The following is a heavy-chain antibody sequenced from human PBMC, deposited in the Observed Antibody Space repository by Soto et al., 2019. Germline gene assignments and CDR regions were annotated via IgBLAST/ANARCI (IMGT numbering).Heavy chain of an antibody. CDR2: INPSGGST. CDR3: ARDAAAGTTWGNTGRPKYYFDY. Sequence: ASVKVSCKASGYTFTSYYMHWVRQAPGQGLEWMEIINPSGGSTSYAQKFQGRVTMTRDTSTSTVYMELSSLRSEDTAVYYCARDAAAGTTWGNTGRPKYYFDYWGQGTLVTVSS. CDR1: GYTFTSYY. V-gene: IGHV1-46*01. J-gene: IGHJ4*02. D-gene: IGHD6-19*01.